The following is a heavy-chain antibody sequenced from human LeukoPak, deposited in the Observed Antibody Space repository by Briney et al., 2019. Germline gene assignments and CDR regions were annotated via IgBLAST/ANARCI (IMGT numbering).Heavy chain of an antibody. CDR2: IWYDGSNK. J-gene: IGHJ4*02. CDR1: GFTFSSYG. Sequence: PGRSLRLSCAASGFTFSSYGMHWVRQAPGKGLEWVAVIWYDGSNKYYADSVKGRFTISRDNSKNTLYLQMNGLRAEDTAVYYCAGVDYHFDYWGQGTLVTVSS. D-gene: IGHD4-11*01. CDR3: AGVDYHFDY. V-gene: IGHV3-33*01.